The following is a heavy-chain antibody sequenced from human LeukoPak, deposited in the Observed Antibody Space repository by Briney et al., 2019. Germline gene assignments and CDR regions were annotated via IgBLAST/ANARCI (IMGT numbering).Heavy chain of an antibody. D-gene: IGHD3-10*01. CDR2: IYPSDSDT. Sequence: GESLKISCECSGYSFTNFWIAWVRQMPGKGLEWMGIIYPSDSDTRVSPSFQGQVNISADKSINTAYLHWISLQATDTAIYYCARSEFYFYGSGLDFWGQGTQVTVSS. CDR1: GYSFTNFW. CDR3: ARSEFYFYGSGLDF. V-gene: IGHV5-51*01. J-gene: IGHJ4*02.